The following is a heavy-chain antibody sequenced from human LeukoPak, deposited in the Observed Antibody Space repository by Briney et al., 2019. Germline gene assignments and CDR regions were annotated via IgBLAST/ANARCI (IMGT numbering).Heavy chain of an antibody. Sequence: SQTLSLTCTVSGGSISSGGYYWSWIRQHPGKGLEWIGYIYYSGSTYYNPSLKSRVTISVDTSKNQFSLKLSSVTAADTAVFYCARVVVVAASANEYYNWFDPWGQGTLVTVSS. CDR1: GGSISSGGYY. D-gene: IGHD2-15*01. J-gene: IGHJ5*02. V-gene: IGHV4-31*03. CDR3: ARVVVVAASANEYYNWFDP. CDR2: IYYSGST.